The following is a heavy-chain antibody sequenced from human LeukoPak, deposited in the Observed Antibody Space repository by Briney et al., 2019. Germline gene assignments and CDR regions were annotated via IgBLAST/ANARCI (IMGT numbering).Heavy chain of an antibody. CDR2: VYPGDSDT. CDR1: GYSFTSYW. J-gene: IGHJ3*02. V-gene: IGHV5-51*01. D-gene: IGHD6-19*01. CDR3: ARPVAVAGPDAFDI. Sequence: GESLKISCKGSGYSFTSYWLGWVRPMPGKGLEWMGIVYPGDSDTRYSPSFQGQVTISADKSISTAYLQWSSLKASDTAMYYCARPVAVAGPDAFDIWGQGTMVTVSS.